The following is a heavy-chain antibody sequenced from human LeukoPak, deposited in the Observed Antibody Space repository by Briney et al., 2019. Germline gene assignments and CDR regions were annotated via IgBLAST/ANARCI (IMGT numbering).Heavy chain of an antibody. Sequence: GGFLRLSCAASGLTISSHGMHWVRQAPGKGLEWVAVISSDARNKHYADSVKGRFTISRDNSKNTLYLQINSLRAEDTALYYCAKDLSRCSSGSCYEFDSWGRGTLVTVSS. V-gene: IGHV3-30*18. D-gene: IGHD2-2*01. CDR2: ISSDARNK. CDR3: AKDLSRCSSGSCYEFDS. CDR1: GLTISSHG. J-gene: IGHJ4*02.